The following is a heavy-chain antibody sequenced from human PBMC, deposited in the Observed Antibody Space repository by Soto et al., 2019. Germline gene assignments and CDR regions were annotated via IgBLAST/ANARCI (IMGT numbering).Heavy chain of an antibody. CDR1: GFKFSNYA. Sequence: GGSLRLSCAASGFKFSNYAMSWVRQAPGKGLEWVSLISATGGGTYYADSVKGRFTISRDNSHNTLYLQVHSLTAEDTAVYYCAKDRRAGGTSALYFEFWGQGAQVTVS. CDR2: ISATGGGT. D-gene: IGHD3-16*01. V-gene: IGHV3-23*01. J-gene: IGHJ4*02. CDR3: AKDRRAGGTSALYFEF.